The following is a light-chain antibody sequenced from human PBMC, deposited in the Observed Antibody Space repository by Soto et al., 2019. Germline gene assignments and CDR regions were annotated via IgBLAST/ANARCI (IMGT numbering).Light chain of an antibody. CDR1: QSITSKF. CDR2: AAS. CDR3: QQYGGSPTLA. J-gene: IGKJ4*01. V-gene: IGKV3-20*01. Sequence: EIVLTQSPGTLSLSPGERATLSCRASQSITSKFVAWYQQRPGQPPRLLIYAASTRATGIPDRFNGSGSETDFTLTISRLEPEDVAVYYCQQYGGSPTLAFGGGTKVEI.